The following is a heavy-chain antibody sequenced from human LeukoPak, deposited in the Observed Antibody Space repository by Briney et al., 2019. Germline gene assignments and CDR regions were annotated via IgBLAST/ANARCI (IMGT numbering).Heavy chain of an antibody. J-gene: IGHJ4*02. V-gene: IGHV3-30*04. CDR3: ASARGKWHVLPLDY. CDR2: ILHDGSNN. Sequence: GRSMRLSCAASRFPFSSFAFHWVRQAPGKGLEWVAVILHDGSNNLYADSVKGRFTISRDNSNNPLYLQMTSLSAEDTAVYYCASARGKWHVLPLDYWGQGALVTVS. CDR1: RFPFSSFA. D-gene: IGHD5-12*01.